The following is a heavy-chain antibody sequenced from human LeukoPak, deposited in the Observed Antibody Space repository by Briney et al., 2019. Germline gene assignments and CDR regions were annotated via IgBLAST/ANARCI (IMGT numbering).Heavy chain of an antibody. CDR3: ARDITIFGVVRVVRAFDI. Sequence: ASVKVSCKVSGYTLTELSMHWVRQAPGKGLEWMGGFDPEDGETIYAQKFQGRVTITTDESTSTAYMELSSLRSEDTAVYYCARDITIFGVVRVVRAFDIWGQGTMVTVSS. CDR1: GYTLTELS. CDR2: FDPEDGET. D-gene: IGHD3-3*01. J-gene: IGHJ3*02. V-gene: IGHV1-24*01.